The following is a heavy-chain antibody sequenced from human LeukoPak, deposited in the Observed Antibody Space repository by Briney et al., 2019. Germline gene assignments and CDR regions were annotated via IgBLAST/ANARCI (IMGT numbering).Heavy chain of an antibody. D-gene: IGHD6-19*01. CDR3: AKGSGWYRIDVDY. V-gene: IGHV3-23*01. CDR1: GFTFSSYA. J-gene: IGHJ4*02. CDR2: ISGSGGST. Sequence: GASLRLSCAASGFTFSSYAMGWVCQAPGKGLEWVSAISGSGGSTYYADSVKGRFTISRDNSKNTLYLQMNSLRAEDTAVYYCAKGSGWYRIDVDYWGQGTLVTVSS.